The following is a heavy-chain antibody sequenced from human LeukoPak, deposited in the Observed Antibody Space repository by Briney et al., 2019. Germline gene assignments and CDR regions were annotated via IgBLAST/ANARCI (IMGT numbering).Heavy chain of an antibody. J-gene: IGHJ4*02. CDR3: ARSPPYYYDSSGYYYNY. Sequence: SETLSLTCTVSGDSISSSSYYWGWIRQPPGKGLEWIGSISYSGNTYYNPSLKSRVTISVDTSKNQFSLKLSSVTAADTAVYYCARSPPYYYDSSGYYYNYWGQGTLVTVSS. D-gene: IGHD3-22*01. CDR2: ISYSGNT. V-gene: IGHV4-39*07. CDR1: GDSISSSSYY.